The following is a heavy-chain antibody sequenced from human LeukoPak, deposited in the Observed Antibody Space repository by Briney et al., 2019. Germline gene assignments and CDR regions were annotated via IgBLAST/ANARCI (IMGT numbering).Heavy chain of an antibody. CDR2: FNPNSGGT. CDR1: GYTFTAYY. CDR3: AREYYFDNSGYYGVGDY. D-gene: IGHD3-22*01. V-gene: IGHV1-2*02. Sequence: GASVKVSCTAAGYTFTAYYTHWVRQAPGQGLEWMGWFNPNSGGTNYAQEFQGRVTMTRDTSISTAYMELSRLRSDDTAVYYCAREYYFDNSGYYGVGDYWGQGTLVSVSS. J-gene: IGHJ4*02.